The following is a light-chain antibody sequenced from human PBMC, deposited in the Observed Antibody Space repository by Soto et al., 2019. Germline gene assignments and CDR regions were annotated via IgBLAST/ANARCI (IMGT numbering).Light chain of an antibody. J-gene: IGLJ1*01. CDR1: SSDVGAYNS. V-gene: IGLV2-14*01. CDR3: SSYTSSSTLV. Sequence: QSALTQPASVSGSPGQSITISCTGTSSDVGAYNSVAWYQHNPGKAPKLMIYDVSNRPSGVSSRFSGSKSANTASLSISGLQADDEADYSCSSYTSSSTLVLGTGTKLTVL. CDR2: DVS.